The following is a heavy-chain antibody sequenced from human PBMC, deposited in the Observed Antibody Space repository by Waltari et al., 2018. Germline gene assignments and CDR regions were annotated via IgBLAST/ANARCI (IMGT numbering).Heavy chain of an antibody. V-gene: IGHV4-31*03. D-gene: IGHD3-22*01. CDR2: IYYSGST. J-gene: IGHJ4*02. CDR1: GGSISSGGYY. Sequence: QVQLQESGPGLVKPSQTLSLTCTVSGGSISSGGYYWSWIRQHPGKGLEWIGYIYYSGSTYYNPSLKSRVTISVDTSKNHFSLKLSSVTAADTAVYYCARGRSSGYYDSSGYYNYWGQGTLVTVSS. CDR3: ARGRSSGYYDSSGYYNY.